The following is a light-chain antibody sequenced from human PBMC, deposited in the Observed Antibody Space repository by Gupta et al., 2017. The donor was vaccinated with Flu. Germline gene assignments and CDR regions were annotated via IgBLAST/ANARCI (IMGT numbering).Light chain of an antibody. CDR1: QGLNSC. V-gene: IGKV3-11*01. CDR2: GTS. CDR3: QQCSDWPLT. Sequence: ELVLTQSPATLSLSPGERATLSCRASQGLNSCLAWYQQKPGQAPRLLIYGTSNRATGIPVRFSGSGSGTDFALTISSLEPEDFAVYFCQQCSDWPLTFGGGTKVEIK. J-gene: IGKJ4*01.